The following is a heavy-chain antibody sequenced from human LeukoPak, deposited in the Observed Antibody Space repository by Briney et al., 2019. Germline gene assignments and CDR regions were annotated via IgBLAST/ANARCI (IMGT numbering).Heavy chain of an antibody. CDR1: GYTFTGYY. Sequence: ASVKVSCKASGYTFTGYYMHWVRQAPGQGLEWMGWINPNSGGTNYAQKFQGRVTMTRDTSTSTAYMELSRLRADDTAVYYCATSTQPEPLNDYWGQGTLVTVSS. CDR3: ATSTQPEPLNDY. D-gene: IGHD1-14*01. CDR2: INPNSGGT. J-gene: IGHJ4*02. V-gene: IGHV1-2*02.